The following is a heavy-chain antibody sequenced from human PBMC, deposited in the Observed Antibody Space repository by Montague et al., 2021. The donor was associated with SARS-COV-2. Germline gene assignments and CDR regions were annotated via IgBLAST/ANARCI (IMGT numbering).Heavy chain of an antibody. Sequence: SETLSLTCTVSGGSISRYSWTWIRQPPGKGLEWIGYIYNGGRTNYKPSXXSRVTISVDTSKNQFSLKLSSVAAADTAVYYCARVGRGSSWYEVAFDIWGQGTMVTVSS. CDR3: ARVGRGSSWYEVAFDI. V-gene: IGHV4-59*01. CDR2: IYNGGRT. D-gene: IGHD6-13*01. CDR1: GGSISRYS. J-gene: IGHJ3*02.